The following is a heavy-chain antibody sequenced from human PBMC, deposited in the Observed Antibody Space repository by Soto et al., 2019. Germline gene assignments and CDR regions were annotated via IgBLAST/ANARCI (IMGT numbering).Heavy chain of an antibody. CDR2: IDTAGAT. J-gene: IGHJ6*02. D-gene: IGHD1-1*01. Sequence: EVQLVESGGGLVQPGGSLRLSCAASGFTFNPYDIHWVRQATGKGLEWVAAIDTAGATYYPGSVKGRFTISRENANNSLYLQMNSLRAEDTAVYYWARDKNDDFRMDVWGHGTTVTVSS. CDR1: GFTFNPYD. CDR3: ARDKNDDFRMDV. V-gene: IGHV3-13*01.